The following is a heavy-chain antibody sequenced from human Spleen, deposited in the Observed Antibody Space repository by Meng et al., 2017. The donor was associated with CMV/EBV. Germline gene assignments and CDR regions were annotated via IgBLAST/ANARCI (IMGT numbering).Heavy chain of an antibody. D-gene: IGHD6-13*01. J-gene: IGHJ4*02. CDR3: ARDLPAGNSNSWYALGY. CDR1: GFTVSSNY. CDR2: IGTAGDT. V-gene: IGHV3-13*01. Sequence: GESLKISCAASGFTVSSNYMSWVSQAPGKGLEWVSAIGTAGDTYYPGSVKGRFTISRDNAKKSVFLQMNSLRGEDTAVYYCARDLPAGNSNSWYALGYWGQGALVTVSS.